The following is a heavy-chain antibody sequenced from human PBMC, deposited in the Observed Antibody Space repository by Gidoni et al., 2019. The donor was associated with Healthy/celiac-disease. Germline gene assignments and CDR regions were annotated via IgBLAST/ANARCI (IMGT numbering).Heavy chain of an antibody. J-gene: IGHJ4*02. Sequence: EVQLLESGGGLVQPGGSLRLSCAASGFTFSSYAMSWVRQAPGKGLEWVSASSGSGGSTYYADSVKGRFTISRDNSKNTLYLQMNSLRAEDTAVYYCAKAVLRYSSSWYDYWGQGTLVTVSS. D-gene: IGHD6-13*01. V-gene: IGHV3-23*01. CDR2: SSGSGGST. CDR1: GFTFSSYA. CDR3: AKAVLRYSSSWYDY.